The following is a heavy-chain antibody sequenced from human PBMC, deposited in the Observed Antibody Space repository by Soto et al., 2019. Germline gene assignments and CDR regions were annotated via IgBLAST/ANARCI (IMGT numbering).Heavy chain of an antibody. CDR1: GFTFSSYS. CDR3: ARDNGLYYGMDV. CDR2: ISSSSSYI. J-gene: IGHJ6*02. V-gene: IGHV3-21*01. Sequence: GGSLRLSCAASGFTFSSYSMNWVRQAPGKGLEWVSSISSSSSYIYYADSVKGRFTISRDNAKNSLYLQMNSLRAEDTAVYYCARDNGLYYGMDVWGQGTTVTVSS.